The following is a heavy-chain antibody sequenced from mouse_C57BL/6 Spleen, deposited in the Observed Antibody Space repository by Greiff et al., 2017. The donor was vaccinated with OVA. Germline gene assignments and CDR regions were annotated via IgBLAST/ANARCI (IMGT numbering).Heavy chain of an antibody. V-gene: IGHV6-3*01. D-gene: IGHD1-1*01. J-gene: IGHJ3*01. CDR1: GFTFSNYW. CDR3: TLYYYGSRGFAY. CDR2: IRLKSDNYAT. Sequence: EVKVEESGGGLVQPGGSMKLSCVASGFTFSNYWMNWVRQSPEKGLEWVAQIRLKSDNYATHYAESVKGRFTISRDDSKSSVYLQMNNLRAEDTGIYYCTLYYYGSRGFAYWGQGTLVTVSA.